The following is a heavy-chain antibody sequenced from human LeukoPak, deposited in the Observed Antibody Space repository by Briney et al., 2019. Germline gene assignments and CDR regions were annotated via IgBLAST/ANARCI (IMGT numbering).Heavy chain of an antibody. Sequence: RGSLRLSRAPSGFTLSSYAMSWVRQTPGEGPGWVSAISGSGGSTYYAHSVKGRFTISRDNSKTTLYLQMNSLRAEDTAIYCCATGPGWIQRWSTDYWGQGTLVTVSS. CDR2: ISGSGGST. J-gene: IGHJ4*02. CDR1: GFTLSSYA. CDR3: ATGPGWIQRWSTDY. V-gene: IGHV3-23*01. D-gene: IGHD5-18*01.